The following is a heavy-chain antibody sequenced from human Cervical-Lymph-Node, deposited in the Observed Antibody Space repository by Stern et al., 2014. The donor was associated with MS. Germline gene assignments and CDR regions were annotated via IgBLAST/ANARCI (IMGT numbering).Heavy chain of an antibody. J-gene: IGHJ3*01. CDR2: INQDGSEK. D-gene: IGHD6-19*01. Sequence: EVQLVESGGGLVQPGASLRLSCAASGFIFSSHWMSWVRQAPGKGLEWVANINQDGSEKYYVDSVKGRFTISRDNAKNSLFLQMNSLRVEDTAVYYCTEAGSDAFDVWGQGAMVTVSS. CDR3: TEAGSDAFDV. V-gene: IGHV3-7*01. CDR1: GFIFSSHW.